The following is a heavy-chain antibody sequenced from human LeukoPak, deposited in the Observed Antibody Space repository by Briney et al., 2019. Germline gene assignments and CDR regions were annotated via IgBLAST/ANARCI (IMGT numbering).Heavy chain of an antibody. D-gene: IGHD4/OR15-4a*01. CDR1: GYTLTGLS. Sequence: ASVKVSCKVSGYTLTGLSMHWVRQAPGKGLEWMGTFDPENGETIYAQKFQGRVTMTEDTSTDTAYMELSSLRSEDTAVYYCAFPRYGDWFDPWGQGTLVTVSS. J-gene: IGHJ5*02. CDR3: AFPRYGDWFDP. CDR2: FDPENGET. V-gene: IGHV1-24*01.